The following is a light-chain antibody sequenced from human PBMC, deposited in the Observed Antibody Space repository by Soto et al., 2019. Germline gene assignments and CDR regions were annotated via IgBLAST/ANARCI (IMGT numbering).Light chain of an antibody. CDR3: QQYNSEST. CDR2: DAS. Sequence: DIQMTQSPSSLSASVGDRVTITCRASQSISHYLAWYQQKPGKAPKLLSYDASSLEGGIPSRFSGSGSGTKFTLTISSLQPADFATYYCQQYNSESTFGQGPKLGIK. V-gene: IGKV1-5*01. CDR1: QSISHY. J-gene: IGKJ2*01.